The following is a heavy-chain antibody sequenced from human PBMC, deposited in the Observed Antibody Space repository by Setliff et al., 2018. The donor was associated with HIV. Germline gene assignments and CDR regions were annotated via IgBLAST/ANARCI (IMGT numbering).Heavy chain of an antibody. CDR1: GGSINTSSYY. Sequence: SETLSLTCSVSGGSINTSSYYWAWVRQPPGNELEWIGSIYHDGTTHYRSSLRSRAAISIDTSKSQISLKVRSVTAADTAVYFCAGHPVTSWWLSLNWFDPWGQGILVTVSS. J-gene: IGHJ5*01. CDR2: IYHDGTT. D-gene: IGHD2-15*01. V-gene: IGHV4-39*07. CDR3: AGHPVTSWWLSLNWFDP.